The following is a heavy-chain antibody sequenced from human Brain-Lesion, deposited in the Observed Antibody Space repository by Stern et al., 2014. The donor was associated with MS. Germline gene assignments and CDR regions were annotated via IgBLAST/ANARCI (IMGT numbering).Heavy chain of an antibody. CDR2: IYYRGST. J-gene: IGHJ4*02. Sequence: QVQLVQSGPGLEKPSETLSLTCTVSGGSISSSSYYWGWIRQPPGKGLEWIGSIYYRGSTYYNPSPKSRVTIPMDPSKTQFSLGLSSVTAADTAVYFCAKLWLGELPESPFDYWGQGTLVTVSS. CDR3: AKLWLGELPESPFDY. CDR1: GGSISSSSYY. D-gene: IGHD3-10*01. V-gene: IGHV4-39*01.